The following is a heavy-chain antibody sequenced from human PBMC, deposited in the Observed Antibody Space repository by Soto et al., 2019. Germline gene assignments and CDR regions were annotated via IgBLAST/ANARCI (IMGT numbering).Heavy chain of an antibody. V-gene: IGHV4-39*01. J-gene: IGHJ4*02. D-gene: IGHD2-15*01. Sequence: SETLSLTCTVSGGSISSSSYYWGWIRQPPGKGLEWIGSIYYSGSTYYNPSLKGRVTISVDTSENQFSLKLSSVTAADTAVYYCARHTPAISISDHWGQGTLVTVSS. CDR1: GGSISSSSYY. CDR3: ARHTPAISISDH. CDR2: IYYSGST.